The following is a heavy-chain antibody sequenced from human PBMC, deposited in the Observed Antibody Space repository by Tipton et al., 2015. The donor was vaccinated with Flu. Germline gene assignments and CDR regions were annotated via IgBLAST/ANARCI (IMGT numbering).Heavy chain of an antibody. V-gene: IGHV3-7*01. Sequence: SLRLSCAASGFTVSSNYMSWVRQAPGKGLEWVANIKQDGSEKYYVDSVKGRFTISRDNAKNSLYLQMNSLRAEDTAVYYCARDYAVGAPDYWGQGTLVTVSS. D-gene: IGHD1-26*01. CDR2: IKQDGSEK. CDR1: GFTVSSNY. J-gene: IGHJ4*02. CDR3: ARDYAVGAPDY.